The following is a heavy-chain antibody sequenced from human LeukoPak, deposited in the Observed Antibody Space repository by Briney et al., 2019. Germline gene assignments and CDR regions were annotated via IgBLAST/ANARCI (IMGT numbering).Heavy chain of an antibody. CDR3: ARDGYSGSDAL. CDR2: IYYSGST. Sequence: SETLSLTCAVYGGSFSGYYWSWIRQPPGKGLEWIGYIYYSGSTNYNPSLKSRATISVDTSKNQFSLNLSSVTAADTAIYYCARDGYSGSDALWGQGTLATVSS. CDR1: GGSFSGYY. D-gene: IGHD5-12*01. V-gene: IGHV4-34*11. J-gene: IGHJ4*02.